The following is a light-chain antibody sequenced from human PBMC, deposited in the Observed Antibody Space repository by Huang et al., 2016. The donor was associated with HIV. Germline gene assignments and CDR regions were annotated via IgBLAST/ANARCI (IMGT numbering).Light chain of an antibody. J-gene: IGKJ2*01. Sequence: EIVLTQSPGTLSLSPGKRATLSCRASHSVSSSYLAWYQQRPGQAPRLLLYGASNRATDSPDRFSGSGSGTDFALTINRLEPEDFAVYYCQQYGSSPYTFGHGTKLEIK. V-gene: IGKV3-20*01. CDR2: GAS. CDR1: HSVSSSY. CDR3: QQYGSSPYT.